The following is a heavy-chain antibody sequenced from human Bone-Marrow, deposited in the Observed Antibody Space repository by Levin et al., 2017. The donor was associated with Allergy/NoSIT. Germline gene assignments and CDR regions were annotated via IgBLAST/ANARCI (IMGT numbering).Heavy chain of an antibody. CDR2: ISSDGTQI. D-gene: IGHD1-26*01. CDR1: GFIFSHYG. J-gene: IGHJ4*02. Sequence: PGGSLRLSCAASGFIFSHYGMHWIRQAPGKGLEWVAVISSDGTQIYYADSVKGRFTISRDNADNKVWLQMNSLTSEDTAIYYCGRSDKQALGDFWGQGTLVTVSS. V-gene: IGHV3-30*03. CDR3: GRSDKQALGDF.